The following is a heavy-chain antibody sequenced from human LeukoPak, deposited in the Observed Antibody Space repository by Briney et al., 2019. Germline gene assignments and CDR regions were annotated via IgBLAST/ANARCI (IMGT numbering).Heavy chain of an antibody. V-gene: IGHV3-21*01. Sequence: AGGSLRLSCAASGVTFSSYSMNWVRQAPGKGLEWVSSISSSSSYIYYADSVKGRFTISRDNAKNSLYLQMNSLRAEDTAVYYCARVRRFGDLDYWGQGTLVTVSS. CDR1: GVTFSSYS. J-gene: IGHJ4*02. CDR3: ARVRRFGDLDY. CDR2: ISSSSSYI. D-gene: IGHD3-10*01.